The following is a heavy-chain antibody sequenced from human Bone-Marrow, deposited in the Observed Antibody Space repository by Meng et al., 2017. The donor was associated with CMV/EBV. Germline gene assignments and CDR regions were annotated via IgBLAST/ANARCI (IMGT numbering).Heavy chain of an antibody. J-gene: IGHJ4*02. V-gene: IGHV3-49*04. Sequence: GGSLRLSCAGSGFTFRDYAMSWVRQAPGKGLEWVGFIRSKVYGGTTEYAASVKGRFTISRDDSKSTAYLEMNSLKTEDTAMYYCGMDFWTGHPDFWGQGTLVTVSS. D-gene: IGHD3/OR15-3a*01. CDR3: GMDFWTGHPDF. CDR2: IRSKVYGGTT. CDR1: GFTFRDYA.